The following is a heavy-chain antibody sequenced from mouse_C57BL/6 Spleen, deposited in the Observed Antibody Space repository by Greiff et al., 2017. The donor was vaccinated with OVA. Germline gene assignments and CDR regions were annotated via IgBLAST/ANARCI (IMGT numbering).Heavy chain of an antibody. J-gene: IGHJ1*03. CDR2: IDPSDSYT. D-gene: IGHD2-1*01. V-gene: IGHV1-69*01. Sequence: VKLQQPGAELVMPGASVKLSCKASGYTFTSYWMHWVKQRPGQGLEWIGEIDPSDSYTNYNQKFKGKSTLTVDKSSSTAYMQLSSLTSEDSAVYYCARGIYYGNYWYFDVWGTGTTVTVSS. CDR1: GYTFTSYW. CDR3: ARGIYYGNYWYFDV.